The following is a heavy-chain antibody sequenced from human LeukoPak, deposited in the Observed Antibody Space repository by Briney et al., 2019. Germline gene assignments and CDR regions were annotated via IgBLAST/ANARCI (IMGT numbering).Heavy chain of an antibody. D-gene: IGHD2-2*02. CDR2: IQYDGSYK. V-gene: IGHV3-30*02. J-gene: IGHJ4*02. CDR3: AKTSDQLLYSKLDF. CDR1: GFAFSFFG. Sequence: PGGSLGLSCGTSGFAFSFFGMHWVRQAPGKGLEWVAFIQYDGSYKFYADSVQGRLSISRDNSKNTLFLHMNSLATEDTAVYYCAKTSDQLLYSKLDFWGQGTLVTVSS.